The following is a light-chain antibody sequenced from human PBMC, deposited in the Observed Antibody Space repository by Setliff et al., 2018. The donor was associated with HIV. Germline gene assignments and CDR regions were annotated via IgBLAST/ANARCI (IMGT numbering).Light chain of an antibody. CDR1: SSDVGGYDF. CDR3: SSYTTSSSFLV. J-gene: IGLJ3*02. V-gene: IGLV2-14*03. Sequence: QSVLTQPASASGSPGQSITISCTGTSSDVGGYDFVAWYQLHPGKAPKLMIYDVNKRSSGVSNRFSGSKSGDTASLTISGLQAEDEADYFCSSYTTSSSFLVFGGGTKVTVL. CDR2: DVN.